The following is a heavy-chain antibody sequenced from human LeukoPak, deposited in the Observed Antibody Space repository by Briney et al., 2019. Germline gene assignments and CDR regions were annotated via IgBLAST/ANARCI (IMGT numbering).Heavy chain of an antibody. CDR2: ISGRGGST. J-gene: IGHJ4*02. Sequence: GGSLRLSCAASGFTFSSYAMSWVRQAPGKGLEWVSAISGRGGSTYYADSVKGRFTISRDNSKNTLYPQMNSLRAEDTAVYYCAKEELVVGATQYYFDYWGQGTLVTVSS. V-gene: IGHV3-23*01. CDR3: AKEELVVGATQYYFDY. CDR1: GFTFSSYA. D-gene: IGHD1-26*01.